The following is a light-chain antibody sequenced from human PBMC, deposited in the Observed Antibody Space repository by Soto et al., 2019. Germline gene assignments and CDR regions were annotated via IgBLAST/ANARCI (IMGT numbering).Light chain of an antibody. Sequence: IVLTQSPGTLSLSPGERATLSCRASQSVRSTYLAWYQQKPGQAPRILIYGVSSRATDIPDRFSGSGSGTDFTLTISRLEHEDFEVYYCQRDGNLPTFGQGTRLEIK. CDR1: QSVRSTY. CDR2: GVS. CDR3: QRDGNLPT. J-gene: IGKJ5*01. V-gene: IGKV3-20*01.